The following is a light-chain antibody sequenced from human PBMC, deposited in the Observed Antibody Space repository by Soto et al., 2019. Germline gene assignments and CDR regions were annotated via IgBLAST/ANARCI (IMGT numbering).Light chain of an antibody. CDR3: QQRSNWPPT. CDR2: GAS. Sequence: TQSPATLSVYPGERATLSCRASQSVSSNLAWYQQKPGQAPRLLLYGASNRATGIPDRFSGSGSGTDFTLTISSLEPEDFAVYYCQQRSNWPPTFGQGSKVDIK. CDR1: QSVSSN. J-gene: IGKJ1*01. V-gene: IGKV3-11*01.